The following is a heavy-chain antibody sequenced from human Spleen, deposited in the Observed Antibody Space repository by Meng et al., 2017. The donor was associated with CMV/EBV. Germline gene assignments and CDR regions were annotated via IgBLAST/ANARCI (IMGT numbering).Heavy chain of an antibody. Sequence: GESLKISCAASGITFSSYGMHWVRQAPGKGLEWVSSISSTGSYIYYADLVKGRFTISRDNARNSLYLQMNSLRAEDTAIYYCARAEAAAGTNNWFDPWGQGTLVTVSS. CDR2: ISSTGSYI. CDR1: GITFSSYG. V-gene: IGHV3-21*06. D-gene: IGHD6-13*01. J-gene: IGHJ5*02. CDR3: ARAEAAAGTNNWFDP.